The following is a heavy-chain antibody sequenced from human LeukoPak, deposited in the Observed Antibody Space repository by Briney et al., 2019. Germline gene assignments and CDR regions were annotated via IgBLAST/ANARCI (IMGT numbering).Heavy chain of an antibody. CDR3: TPSRGGWGVGDPFDY. CDR1: GFTFSNHG. J-gene: IGHJ4*02. D-gene: IGHD2-8*01. Sequence: GGSLRLSCAASGFTFSNHGMHWVRQAPGKGLEWVAFIRYDGSQKYSAESVKCRFTISRYTFKNTLYLQMNSLSAEDTAVYHRTPSRGGWGVGDPFDYWGQGTLVTVSS. V-gene: IGHV3-30*02. CDR2: IRYDGSQK.